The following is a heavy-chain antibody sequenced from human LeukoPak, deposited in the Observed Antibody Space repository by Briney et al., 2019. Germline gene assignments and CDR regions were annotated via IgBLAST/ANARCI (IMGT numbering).Heavy chain of an antibody. CDR3: AKDIVVVPAARASDAFDI. V-gene: IGHV3-23*01. CDR2: ISGSGGST. D-gene: IGHD2-2*01. Sequence: SGGSLRLSCAASGFTFSSYAMSWVRQAPGKGLEWVSAISGSGGSTYYADSVKGRFTISRDNSKNTLYLQMNSLRAEDTAVYYCAKDIVVVPAARASDAFDIWGQGTMVTVSS. CDR1: GFTFSSYA. J-gene: IGHJ3*02.